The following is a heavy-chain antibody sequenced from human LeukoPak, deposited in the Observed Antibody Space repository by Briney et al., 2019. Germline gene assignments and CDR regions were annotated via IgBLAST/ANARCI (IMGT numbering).Heavy chain of an antibody. CDR1: GGSISSSHYY. D-gene: IGHD3-22*01. CDR2: IYYSGST. V-gene: IGHV4-39*07. Sequence: SETLSLTCTVSGGSISSSHYYWGWIRQPPGKGLEWIGSIYYSGSTYYNPSLKSRVTISVDTSKNQFSLKLSSVTAADTAVYYCARGLRNYFDYWGQGTLVTVSS. J-gene: IGHJ4*02. CDR3: ARGLRNYFDY.